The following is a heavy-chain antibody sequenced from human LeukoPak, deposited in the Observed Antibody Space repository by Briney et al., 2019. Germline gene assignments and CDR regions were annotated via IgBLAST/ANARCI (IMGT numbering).Heavy chain of an antibody. Sequence: EASETLSLTCAVYGGSFSSYYWSWIRQPAGKGLEWIGRIYTSGSTNYNPSLKSRVTMSVDTSKNQFSLKLSSVTAADTAVYYCARDLTYCSSTSCYHANFDYWGQGTLVTVSS. CDR1: GGSFSSYY. J-gene: IGHJ4*02. D-gene: IGHD2-2*01. CDR2: IYTSGST. CDR3: ARDLTYCSSTSCYHANFDY. V-gene: IGHV4-4*07.